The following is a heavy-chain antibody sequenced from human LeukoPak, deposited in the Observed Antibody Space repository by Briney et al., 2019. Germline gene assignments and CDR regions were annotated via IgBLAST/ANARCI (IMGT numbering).Heavy chain of an antibody. CDR3: ARRNYDILTGYYIIDY. CDR2: IYYSGST. J-gene: IGHJ4*02. Sequence: SSESLSLTWTVAGGSISSYYCSWIRQPPGKGLEWVGYIYYSGSTNYNPSLKSRVTISVDTSKNQFSLNLSSVTAADTAVYYCARRNYDILTGYYIIDYWGQGTLVTVSS. D-gene: IGHD3-9*01. CDR1: GGSISSYY. V-gene: IGHV4-59*01.